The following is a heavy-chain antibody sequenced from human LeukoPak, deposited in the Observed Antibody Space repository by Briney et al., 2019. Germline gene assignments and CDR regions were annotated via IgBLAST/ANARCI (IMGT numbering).Heavy chain of an antibody. CDR3: ARVYPDVDFWSGYYLLDY. CDR1: GFTFSSHG. V-gene: IGHV3-33*01. J-gene: IGHJ4*02. CDR2: IWYDGTNK. Sequence: GGCLRLSCAASGFTFSSHGMHWVRQAPGKGLEWVAVIWYDGTNKHYADSVKGRFTISRDNSKNTLYLQMNSLRAEDTAVYYCARVYPDVDFWSGYYLLDYWGQGTLVTVSS. D-gene: IGHD3-3*01.